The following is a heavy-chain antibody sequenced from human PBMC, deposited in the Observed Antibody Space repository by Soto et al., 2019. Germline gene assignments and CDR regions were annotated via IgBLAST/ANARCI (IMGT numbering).Heavy chain of an antibody. D-gene: IGHD3-9*01. V-gene: IGHV4-30-4*01. J-gene: IGHJ4*02. Sequence: QVQLQESGPGLVKPSQTLSLTCTVSGGSISSGDYYWSWIRQPPGKGLEWIGHIYYSGRTYYNPSLKSRVTIPVETSKNQFSLKLSSVTAADTAVYYCAREVAGYHIDCWGQGTLVTVSS. CDR3: AREVAGYHIDC. CDR1: GGSISSGDYY. CDR2: IYYSGRT.